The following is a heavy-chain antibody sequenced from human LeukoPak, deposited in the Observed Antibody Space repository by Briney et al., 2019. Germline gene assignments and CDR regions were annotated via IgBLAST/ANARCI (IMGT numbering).Heavy chain of an antibody. CDR1: GYTFTSYD. CDR2: MNPNRGNT. D-gene: IGHD6-6*01. CDR3: ARGHKGIAARSDY. V-gene: IGHV1-8*01. J-gene: IGHJ4*02. Sequence: ASVKVSCKASGYTFTSYDINWVRQATGQGLEWMGWMNPNRGNTGYAQKFQGRVTMTRNTPITTADMELSSQRSDDTAVYYCARGHKGIAARSDYWGQGTLVTVSS.